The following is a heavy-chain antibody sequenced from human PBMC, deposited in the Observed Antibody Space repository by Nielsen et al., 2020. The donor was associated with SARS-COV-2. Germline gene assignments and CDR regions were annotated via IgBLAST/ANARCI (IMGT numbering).Heavy chain of an antibody. CDR2: ITGYGSSS. V-gene: IGHV3-23*01. Sequence: GESLKISCAASGFTFNTYALSWFRQAPGKGLEWVSSITGYGSSSYYADSVKGRFTISRDNSKNTLYLQMNSLRAEDTAVYYCAGGSGSYSYYYGMDVWGQGTTVTVSS. CDR1: GFTFNTYA. CDR3: AGGSGSYSYYYGMDV. D-gene: IGHD3-10*01. J-gene: IGHJ6*02.